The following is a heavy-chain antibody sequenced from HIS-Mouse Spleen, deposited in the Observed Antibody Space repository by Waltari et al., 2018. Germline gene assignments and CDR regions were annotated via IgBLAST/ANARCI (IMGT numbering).Heavy chain of an antibody. V-gene: IGHV4-39*07. Sequence: QLQLQESGPGLVKPSETLSLTCTVPGGSLRSISYYWGWIRQPPGKGLEWIGSIYYSGSTYYNPSLKSRVTISVDTSKNQFSLKLSSVTAADTAVYYCAREIPYSSSWYDWYFDLWGRGTLVTVSS. CDR1: GGSLRSISYY. D-gene: IGHD6-13*01. J-gene: IGHJ2*01. CDR3: AREIPYSSSWYDWYFDL. CDR2: IYYSGST.